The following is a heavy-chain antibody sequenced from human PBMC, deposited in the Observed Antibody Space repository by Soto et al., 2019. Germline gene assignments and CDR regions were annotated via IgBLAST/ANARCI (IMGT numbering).Heavy chain of an antibody. CDR1: GFTFSSYA. V-gene: IGHV3-23*01. Sequence: GGSLRLSCTASGFTFSSYAMSWVRQAPGKGLEWVSAISGSGGSTYYADSVKGRFTISRDNSKNTLYLQMNSLRAEDTAVYYCAKEGGYSSSPNGFYYYYYYMDVWGKGTTVTVSS. D-gene: IGHD6-13*01. J-gene: IGHJ6*03. CDR2: ISGSGGST. CDR3: AKEGGYSSSPNGFYYYYYYMDV.